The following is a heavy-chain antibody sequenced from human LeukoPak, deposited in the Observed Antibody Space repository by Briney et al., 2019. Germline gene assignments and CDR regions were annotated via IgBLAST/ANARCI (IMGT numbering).Heavy chain of an antibody. Sequence: GGSLRLSCAASGFTFSNYSMNWARQAPGKGLEWLSYISSSGSGIYYADSVRGRFSISRDNAKDSLYLQMNSLRAEDTAVYYCARVGDYDSGEFDPWGQGTLVTVSS. V-gene: IGHV3-48*01. CDR1: GFTFSNYS. J-gene: IGHJ5*02. CDR3: ARVGDYDSGEFDP. D-gene: IGHD3-22*01. CDR2: ISSSGSGI.